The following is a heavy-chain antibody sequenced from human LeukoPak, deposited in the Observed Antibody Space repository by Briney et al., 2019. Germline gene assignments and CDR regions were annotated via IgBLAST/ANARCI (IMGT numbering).Heavy chain of an antibody. CDR3: ARVRTRVVPAAMDAFDI. CDR2: MNPNSGNT. CDR1: GYTFTGYY. J-gene: IGHJ3*02. V-gene: IGHV1-8*03. Sequence: GASVKVSCKASGYTFTGYYMHWVRQAPGQGLEWMGWMNPNSGNTGYAQKFQGRVTITRNTSISTAYMELSSLRSEDTAVYYCARVRTRVVPAAMDAFDIWGQGTMVTVSS. D-gene: IGHD2-2*01.